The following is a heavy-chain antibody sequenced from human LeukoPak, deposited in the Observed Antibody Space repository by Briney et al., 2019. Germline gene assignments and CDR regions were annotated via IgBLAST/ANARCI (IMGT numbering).Heavy chain of an antibody. CDR3: AKSGNTPFDI. D-gene: IGHD6-25*01. CDR1: GFTFSSYA. Sequence: PGGSLRLSCAASGFTFSSYAMTWVRRAPGKGLEWVSAISGSGGSTYYADSVKGRFTISRDNSKNTLYLQMNSLRAEDTAVYFCAKSGNTPFDIWGQGTMVTVSS. V-gene: IGHV3-23*01. J-gene: IGHJ3*02. CDR2: ISGSGGST.